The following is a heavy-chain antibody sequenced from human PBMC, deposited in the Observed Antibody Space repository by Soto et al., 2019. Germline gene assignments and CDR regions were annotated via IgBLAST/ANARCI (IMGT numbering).Heavy chain of an antibody. J-gene: IGHJ4*02. CDR2: IYYSGST. CDR1: GGSISSSSYY. Sequence: SETLSLTCTVSGGSISSSSYYWGWIRQPPGKGLEWIGSIYYSGSTYYNPSLKSRVTISVDTSKNQFSLKLSSVTAADTAVYYCASYGDYVFESRDYLDYWGQGTLVTVSS. CDR3: ASYGDYVFESRDYLDY. D-gene: IGHD4-17*01. V-gene: IGHV4-39*01.